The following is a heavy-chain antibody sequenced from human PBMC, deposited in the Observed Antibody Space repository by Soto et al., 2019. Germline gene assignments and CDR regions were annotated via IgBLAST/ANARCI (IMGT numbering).Heavy chain of an antibody. CDR3: AKAFYDYVWGSYGY. V-gene: IGHV3-23*04. J-gene: IGHJ4*02. D-gene: IGHD3-16*01. Sequence: VQLVESGGGVVQPGRSLRLSCAASGFTFSSYAMSWVRQAPGKGLEWVSAISGSGGSTYYADSVKGRFTISRDNSKNTLYLQMNSLRAEDTAVYYCAKAFYDYVWGSYGYWGQGTLVTVSS. CDR1: GFTFSSYA. CDR2: ISGSGGST.